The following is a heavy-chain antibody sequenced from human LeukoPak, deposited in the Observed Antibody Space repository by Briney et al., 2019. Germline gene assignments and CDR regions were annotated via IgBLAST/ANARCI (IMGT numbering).Heavy chain of an antibody. J-gene: IGHJ4*02. D-gene: IGHD5-24*01. CDR1: GGSISSGDYY. V-gene: IGHV4-31*03. Sequence: TSQTLSLTCTVSGGSISSGDYYWSWVRQPPGKGLEWIGYIYYSGSTYYYPSLKSRFTISVDTSKNQFSLKLSFVTAADTAVYYCARVAAATTNPRFDYWGQGTLATVSS. CDR2: IYYSGST. CDR3: ARVAAATTNPRFDY.